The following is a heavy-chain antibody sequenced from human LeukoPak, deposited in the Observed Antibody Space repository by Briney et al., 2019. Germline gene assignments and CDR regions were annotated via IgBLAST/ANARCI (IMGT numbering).Heavy chain of an antibody. CDR3: AKDSTGGVTMDY. CDR2: ISGSGGST. Sequence: GGSLRLSCAASGFTFSSYAMSWVRQAPGKGLEWVSAISGSGGSTYYADSVKGRFTISRDNSKNTLYLQMNSLRAEDTAVFYCAKDSTGGVTMDYWGQGTLVTVSS. CDR1: GFTFSSYA. V-gene: IGHV3-23*01. J-gene: IGHJ4*02. D-gene: IGHD3-3*01.